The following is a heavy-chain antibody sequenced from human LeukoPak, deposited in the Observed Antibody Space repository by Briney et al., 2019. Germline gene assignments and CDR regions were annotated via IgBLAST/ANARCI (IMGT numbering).Heavy chain of an antibody. D-gene: IGHD3-10*01. CDR3: SRDFGGA. CDR1: GFTFSSYW. V-gene: IGHV3-74*01. J-gene: IGHJ5*02. Sequence: PGGSLRLSCAASGFTFSSYWMHWVRHAPGRGLAWVSRIKSDGSYTSYADSVKGRFTISRDNAKNTLYLQMNSLRAEDTAVYYCSRDFGGAWGQGTLVTVSS. CDR2: IKSDGSYT.